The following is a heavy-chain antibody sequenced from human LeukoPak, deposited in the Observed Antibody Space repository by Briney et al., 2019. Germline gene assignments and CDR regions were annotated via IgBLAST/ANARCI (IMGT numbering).Heavy chain of an antibody. D-gene: IGHD1-26*01. CDR3: ASLSGGVGARRFDD. J-gene: IGHJ4*02. Sequence: PSETLSLTCTVSRDSISLYYWNWIRLPPGKGLECIGYVSHSGYTKYNPSLESRVTISLDTSKNQLSMKLSAVNAADTAVYYCASLSGGVGARRFDDWGQGILVTVSS. V-gene: IGHV4-59*08. CDR1: RDSISLYY. CDR2: VSHSGYT.